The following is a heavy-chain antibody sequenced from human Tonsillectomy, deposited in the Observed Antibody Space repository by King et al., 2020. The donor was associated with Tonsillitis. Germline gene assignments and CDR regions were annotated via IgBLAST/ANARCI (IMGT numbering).Heavy chain of an antibody. CDR3: AGAPYYDFWSGYLDV. CDR2: IFDSGGS. CDR1: GGSISNYY. J-gene: IGHJ6*04. D-gene: IGHD3-3*01. V-gene: IGHV4-59*08. Sequence: QLQESGPGLVKPSETLSLTCSVSGGSISNYYWNWIRQPPGKGLEWIGYIFDSGGSDYNPSLKSRVTISVDTSQIQFSLKLSSVSAADTAVYYCAGAPYYDFWSGYLDVWGKGTTVTVSS.